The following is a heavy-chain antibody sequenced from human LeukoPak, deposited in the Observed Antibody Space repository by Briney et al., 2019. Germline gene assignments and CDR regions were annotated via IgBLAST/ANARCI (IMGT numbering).Heavy chain of an antibody. CDR1: GFAFSTYG. CDR2: MSHDGSNK. J-gene: IGHJ4*02. CDR3: AKSGCSSTNCYVNY. V-gene: IGHV3-30*18. Sequence: GGSLRLSCAASGFAFSTYGMHWVRQAPGKGLEWVAVMSHDGSNKYYADSVKGRFTISRDNSKNTLYLQMNSLRAEDTAVCYCAKSGCSSTNCYVNYWGQGTLVSASS. D-gene: IGHD2-2*01.